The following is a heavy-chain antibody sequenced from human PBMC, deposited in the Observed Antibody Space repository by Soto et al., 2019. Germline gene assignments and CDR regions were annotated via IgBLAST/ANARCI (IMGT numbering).Heavy chain of an antibody. CDR1: GFTFSSYA. V-gene: IGHV3-30-3*01. CDR3: ARDRLRYNWNYFPYYYYGMDV. CDR2: ISYDGSNK. J-gene: IGHJ6*02. D-gene: IGHD1-7*01. Sequence: QVQLVESGGGVVQPGRSLSLSCAASGFTFSSYAMHWVRQAPGKGLEWVAVISYDGSNKYYADSVKGRFTISRDNSKNTLYLQMNSLRAEDTAVYYCARDRLRYNWNYFPYYYYGMDVWGQGTTVTVSS.